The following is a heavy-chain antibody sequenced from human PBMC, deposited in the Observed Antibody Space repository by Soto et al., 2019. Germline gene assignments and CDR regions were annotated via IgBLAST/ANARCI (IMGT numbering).Heavy chain of an antibody. Sequence: GSLRLSCAASGFTFSSYAMSWVRQAPGKGLEWVSAISGSGGSTYYADSVKGRFTISRDNSKNTLYLQMNSLRAEDTAVYYCAKVGSIMITFGELQGWGQGTLVTVSS. V-gene: IGHV3-23*01. CDR3: AKVGSIMITFGELQG. D-gene: IGHD3-16*01. CDR1: GFTFSSYA. J-gene: IGHJ4*02. CDR2: ISGSGGST.